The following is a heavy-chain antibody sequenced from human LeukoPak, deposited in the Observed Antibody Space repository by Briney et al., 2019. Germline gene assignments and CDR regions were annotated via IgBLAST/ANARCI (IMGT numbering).Heavy chain of an antibody. Sequence: SETLSLTCAVYGGSFSGYYWSWIRQPPGKGLEWIGEINHSGSTNYNPSLKSRVTISVDTSKNQFSLKLSSVTAADTAVYYCASSYTAAGAFDIWGQGTMVTVSS. CDR3: ASSYTAAGAFDI. D-gene: IGHD5-18*01. CDR2: INHSGST. J-gene: IGHJ3*02. V-gene: IGHV4-34*01. CDR1: GGSFSGYY.